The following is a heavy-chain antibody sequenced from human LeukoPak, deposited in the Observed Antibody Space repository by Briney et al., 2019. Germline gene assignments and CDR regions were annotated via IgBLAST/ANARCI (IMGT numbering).Heavy chain of an antibody. V-gene: IGHV4-39*07. CDR1: GGSISSSSYY. CDR3: ARDGLWIQNAFDI. J-gene: IGHJ3*02. Sequence: PSETLSLTCTVSGGSISSSSYYWGWIRQPPGRGLEWIGSIYHSGSTYYNSSLKSRVTISVDTSKNQFSLKLSSVTAADTAVYYCARDGLWIQNAFDIWGQGTMVTVSS. D-gene: IGHD5-18*01. CDR2: IYHSGST.